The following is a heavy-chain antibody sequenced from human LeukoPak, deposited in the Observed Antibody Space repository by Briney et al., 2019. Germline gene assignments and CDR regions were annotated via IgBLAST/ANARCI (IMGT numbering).Heavy chain of an antibody. J-gene: IGHJ5*02. V-gene: IGHV1-18*01. CDR2: ISAYNADT. CDR3: ARPTVAGRRDWFDL. Sequence: GASVKVSCKASGYTFTSYGISGVRQAPGQGLEWVGWISAYNADTNYTQRLQGRVTMTTDTSTSTAYMELRSLRSADAAVYYCARPTVAGRRDWFDLWGQGTLVTVSS. D-gene: IGHD6-19*01. CDR1: GYTFTSYG.